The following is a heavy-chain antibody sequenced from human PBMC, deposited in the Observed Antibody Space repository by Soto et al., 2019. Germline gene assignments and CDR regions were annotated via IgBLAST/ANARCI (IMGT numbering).Heavy chain of an antibody. CDR3: AREGRGWKRKNLDY. CDR2: INHSGST. Sequence: QVQLQQWGAGLLKPSETLSLTCAVYGGSFSGYYWSWIRQPPGKGLEWIGEINHSGSTNYNPSLKIRVTISVDTSKNQFSLKLSSVTAADTAVYYCAREGRGWKRKNLDYWGQGTLVTVSS. CDR1: GGSFSGYY. D-gene: IGHD3-10*01. V-gene: IGHV4-34*01. J-gene: IGHJ4*02.